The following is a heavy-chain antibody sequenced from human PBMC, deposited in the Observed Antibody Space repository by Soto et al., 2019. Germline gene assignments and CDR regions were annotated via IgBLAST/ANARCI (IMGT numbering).Heavy chain of an antibody. CDR2: ISGSDDST. CDR3: AKRSSSSTFDY. Sequence: GGSLRLSCAASGFTFSSYAMSWVRQALGKGLEWVSVISGSDDSTYYADSVKCRFTISRDNSKNTLYLQMNSLRAEDTAVYDCAKRSSSSTFDYWGQGTLVTVSS. CDR1: GFTFSSYA. V-gene: IGHV3-23*01. D-gene: IGHD6-6*01. J-gene: IGHJ4*02.